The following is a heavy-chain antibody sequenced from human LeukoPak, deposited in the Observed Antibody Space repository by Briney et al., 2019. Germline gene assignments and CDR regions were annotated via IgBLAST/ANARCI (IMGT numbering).Heavy chain of an antibody. CDR2: IYYSGST. V-gene: IGHV4-59*01. CDR3: ARGNPGGEYSYGTLDY. Sequence: PSETLSLTCTVSGGSISSYYWSWIRQPPGKGLEWIGYIYYSGSTNYNPSLKSRVTISVDTSKNQFSLKLSSVTAADTAVYYCARGNPGGEYSYGTLDYWGQGTLVTVSS. J-gene: IGHJ4*02. CDR1: GGSISSYY. D-gene: IGHD5-18*01.